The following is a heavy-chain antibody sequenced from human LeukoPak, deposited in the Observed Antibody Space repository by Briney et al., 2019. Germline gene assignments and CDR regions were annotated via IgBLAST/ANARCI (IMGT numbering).Heavy chain of an antibody. V-gene: IGHV3-74*01. CDR1: GFTFSSYW. D-gene: IGHD6-19*01. CDR2: INSDGSST. Sequence: PGGSLRLSCAASGFTFSSYWMHWVRQAPGKGLVWVSRINSDGSSTSYADSVKGRFTISRGNAKNTLYLQMNSLRAEDTAVYYCARDRRRSIAVAGLSYWGQGTLVTVSS. CDR3: ARDRRRSIAVAGLSY. J-gene: IGHJ4*02.